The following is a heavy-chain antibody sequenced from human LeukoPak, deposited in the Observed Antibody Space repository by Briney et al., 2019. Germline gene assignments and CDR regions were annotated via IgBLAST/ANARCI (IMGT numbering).Heavy chain of an antibody. V-gene: IGHV4-34*01. CDR1: GGSFSGYY. D-gene: IGHD6-6*01. Sequence: SETLSLTCAVYGGSFSGYYWSWIRQPPGKGLEWIGEINHSGSTNYNPSLKSRVTISVDTSKNQFSLKLSSVTAADTAVYYCASEYSSSNWFDPWGQGTLVTVSS. J-gene: IGHJ5*02. CDR3: ASEYSSSNWFDP. CDR2: INHSGST.